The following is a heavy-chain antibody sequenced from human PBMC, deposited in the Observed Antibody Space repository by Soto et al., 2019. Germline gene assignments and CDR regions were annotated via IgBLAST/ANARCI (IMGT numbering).Heavy chain of an antibody. CDR3: AADPTIYSITIFGVAPGYYGMDV. V-gene: IGHV1-58*01. CDR2: IVVGSGNT. D-gene: IGHD3-3*01. CDR1: GFTFTSSA. J-gene: IGHJ6*02. Sequence: SVKVSCKASGFTFTSSAVQWVRQARGQRLEWIGWIVVGSGNTNYAQKFQERVTITRDMSTSTAYMELSSLRSEDTAVYYCAADPTIYSITIFGVAPGYYGMDVWGQGTTVTVS.